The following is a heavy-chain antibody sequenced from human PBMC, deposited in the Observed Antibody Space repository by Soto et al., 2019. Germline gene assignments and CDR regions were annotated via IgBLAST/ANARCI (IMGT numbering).Heavy chain of an antibody. D-gene: IGHD1-1*01. CDR1: SGPSSSHN. Sequence: QVQLQQSGPGLVKPSETLSLTCTVSSGPSSSHNWGWIRQPPGRGLEWIGYVYYTGGTSYNPSLKSRVTISADTSTNHISLTLSSVTAADTAVYYCVRQGIGNLHGLVDVWGQGTTVIVSS. J-gene: IGHJ6*02. CDR3: VRQGIGNLHGLVDV. V-gene: IGHV4-59*08. CDR2: VYYTGGT.